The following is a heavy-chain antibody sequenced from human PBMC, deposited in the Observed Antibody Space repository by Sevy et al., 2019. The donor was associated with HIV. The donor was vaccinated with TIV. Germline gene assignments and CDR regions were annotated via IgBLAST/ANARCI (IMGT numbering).Heavy chain of an antibody. CDR3: AKDQGGYNYAPGY. CDR1: GLTFSTYG. Sequence: GGYLRLSCAASGLTFSTYGMHWVRQAPGKGLEWVAVISYDGNIQYYADSVKGRFTVSRDNSKNTLYLQMNSLRAEDSSAYYCAKDQGGYNYAPGYWGQGTLVTVSS. CDR2: ISYDGNIQ. V-gene: IGHV3-30*18. J-gene: IGHJ4*02. D-gene: IGHD5-18*01.